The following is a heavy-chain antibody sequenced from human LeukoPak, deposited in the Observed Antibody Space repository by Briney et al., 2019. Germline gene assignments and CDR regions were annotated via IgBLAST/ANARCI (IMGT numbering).Heavy chain of an antibody. J-gene: IGHJ4*02. CDR1: GFTFSTYS. CDR3: ARDGMYSSHFDY. D-gene: IGHD6-13*01. V-gene: IGHV3-21*01. CDR2: ISDDSNYI. Sequence: GGSLRLSCAASGFTFSTYSGNWIRQAPGKGLEWVSSISDDSNYIFYADSVKGRFTISRDNAKNSLYLQMNSLTAEDSAVYYCARDGMYSSHFDYWGQGTLVTVSS.